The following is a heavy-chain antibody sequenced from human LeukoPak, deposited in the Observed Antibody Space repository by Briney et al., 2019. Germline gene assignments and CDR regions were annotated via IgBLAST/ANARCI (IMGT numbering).Heavy chain of an antibody. V-gene: IGHV4-30-2*01. CDR2: IYHSGST. CDR3: AREPFSRGNSYGTGAFDI. D-gene: IGHD5-18*01. Sequence: PSETLSLTCAISGGSISSGAYSWSWIRHPPGKGLEWIGYIYHSGSTYYNPSLKSRVTISVDRSKNQFSLKLSSVTAADTAVYYCAREPFSRGNSYGTGAFDIWGQGTMVTVSS. CDR1: GGSISSGAYS. J-gene: IGHJ3*02.